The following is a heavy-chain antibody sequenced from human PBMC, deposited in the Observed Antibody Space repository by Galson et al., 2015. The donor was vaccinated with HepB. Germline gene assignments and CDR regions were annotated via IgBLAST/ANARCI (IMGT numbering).Heavy chain of an antibody. J-gene: IGHJ2*01. D-gene: IGHD3-16*01. Sequence: SLRLSCAASGFTFSSYWMHWVRQTPGKGLVWVSHINTDGSNTIHADSVKGRFTISRDNAKNTLYLQMNSLRAEDTSVYYCARLRNLDLWGRGTLVTVSS. CDR2: INTDGSNT. CDR1: GFTFSSYW. CDR3: ARLRNLDL. V-gene: IGHV3-74*01.